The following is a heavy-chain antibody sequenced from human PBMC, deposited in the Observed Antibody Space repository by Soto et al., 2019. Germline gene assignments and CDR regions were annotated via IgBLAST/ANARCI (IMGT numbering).Heavy chain of an antibody. CDR1: GCTFSSYA. D-gene: IGHD5-12*01. CDR3: ATVGVEMATITQTDDAFDI. Sequence: ASVKVSCKASGCTFSSYAISWVRQAPGQGREWMGGIIPVVGTANYAQKFQGRGTITADESTSTAYMELSSLRSEDTAVYYRATVGVEMATITQTDDAFDIWGQGTMVTVSS. V-gene: IGHV1-69*13. CDR2: IIPVVGTA. J-gene: IGHJ3*02.